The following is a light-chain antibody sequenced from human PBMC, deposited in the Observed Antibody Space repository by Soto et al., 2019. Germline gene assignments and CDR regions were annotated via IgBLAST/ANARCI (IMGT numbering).Light chain of an antibody. CDR3: SSYTTTNSWV. Sequence: QSALTQPASVSGSPGQSITISCTGTNSDVGAYNYVSWYQDHPGKAPKLIIFDVSNRPSGVSDRFSGSKSGNAASLTISGLQAEDEADYYCSSYTTTNSWVFGGGTKPPS. CDR2: DVS. V-gene: IGLV2-14*03. CDR1: NSDVGAYNY. J-gene: IGLJ3*02.